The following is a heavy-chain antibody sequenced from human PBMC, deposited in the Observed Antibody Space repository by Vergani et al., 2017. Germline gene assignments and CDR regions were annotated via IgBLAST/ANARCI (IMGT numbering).Heavy chain of an antibody. CDR2: ISSSSSTI. CDR3: ARDDSYYDSSGYQHYYYYYYMDV. Sequence: EVQLVESGGGLVQPGGSLRLSCAASGFTFSSYSMNWVRQAPGKGLEWVSYISSSSSTIYYADSVKGRFTISRDNAKNSLYLQMNSLRDEDTAVYYCARDDSYYDSSGYQHYYYYYYMDVWGKGP. V-gene: IGHV3-48*02. J-gene: IGHJ6*03. D-gene: IGHD3-22*01. CDR1: GFTFSSYS.